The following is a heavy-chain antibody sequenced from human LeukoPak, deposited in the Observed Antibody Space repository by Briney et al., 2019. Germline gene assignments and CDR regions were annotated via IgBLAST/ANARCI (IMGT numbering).Heavy chain of an antibody. CDR2: IYYSGST. CDR1: GGSINSHY. V-gene: IGHV4-59*11. J-gene: IGHJ4*02. D-gene: IGHD3-22*01. CDR3: ARATPTYYYDSSGYSFDY. Sequence: SETLSLTCIVSGGSINSHYWSWIRQPPGKGLEWIGYIYYSGSTNYNPSLKSRVTISVDTSKNQFSLKLSSVTAADTAVYYCARATPTYYYDSSGYSFDYWGQGTLVTVSP.